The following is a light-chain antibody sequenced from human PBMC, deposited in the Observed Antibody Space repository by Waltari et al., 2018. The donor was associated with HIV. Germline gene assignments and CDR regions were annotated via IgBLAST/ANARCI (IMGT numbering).Light chain of an antibody. V-gene: IGKV4-1*01. Sequence: DIVMTQSPDSLAVSLRERATINCKSSQNLLYSHNNKNDLAWYQVKPGQPPKLLIYWASTRLSGVPDRFSGSGSGTDFTLTISSLRAEDVAVYYCQQYYDHLLTFGGGTEVEIK. CDR3: QQYYDHLLT. J-gene: IGKJ4*01. CDR1: QNLLYSHNNKND. CDR2: WAS.